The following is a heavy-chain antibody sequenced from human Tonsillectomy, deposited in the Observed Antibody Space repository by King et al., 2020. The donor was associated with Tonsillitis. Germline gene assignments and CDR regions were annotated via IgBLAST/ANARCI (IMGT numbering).Heavy chain of an antibody. Sequence: VQLQQWGAGLLKPSETLSLTCAVYGGSFSGYYWSWIRQPPGKGLEWIGEIKHSGSTNYNPSHKSLVTKSVDTSKNQFSLSLSSVTAADTAGYYCARGITLNVLRFLEWLPSGYFDYWGQGTLVTVSS. J-gene: IGHJ4*02. D-gene: IGHD3-3*01. CDR2: IKHSGST. CDR3: ARGITLNVLRFLEWLPSGYFDY. CDR1: GGSFSGYY. V-gene: IGHV4-34*01.